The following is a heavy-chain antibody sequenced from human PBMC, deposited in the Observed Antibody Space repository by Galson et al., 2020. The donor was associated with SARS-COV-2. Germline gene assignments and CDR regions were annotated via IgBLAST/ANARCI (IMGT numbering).Heavy chain of an antibody. Sequence: SETLSLTCAVSGYSISSGYYWGWIRHLPGKGLEWIGNIYHSGSTYYNPSLKSRVTISLDTSKNQFSLQLSSVTAADTAVYYCARNDGIAVSGPDYMDVWGKGTTV. CDR1: GYSISSGYY. CDR2: IYHSGST. J-gene: IGHJ6*03. V-gene: IGHV4-38-2*01. D-gene: IGHD1-26*01. CDR3: ARNDGIAVSGPDYMDV.